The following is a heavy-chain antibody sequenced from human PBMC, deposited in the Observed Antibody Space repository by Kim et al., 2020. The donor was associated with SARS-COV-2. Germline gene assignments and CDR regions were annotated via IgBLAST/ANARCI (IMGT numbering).Heavy chain of an antibody. V-gene: IGHV3-53*01. D-gene: IGHD3-9*01. J-gene: IGHJ4*02. Sequence: RFTISRYNSKNTLYLQMNSLRAEDTAVYYCARVRKYYDILTGFAAGYFDYWGQGTLVTVSS. CDR3: ARVRKYYDILTGFAAGYFDY.